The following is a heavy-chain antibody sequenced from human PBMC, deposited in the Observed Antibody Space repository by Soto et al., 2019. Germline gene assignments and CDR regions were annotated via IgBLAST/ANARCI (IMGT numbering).Heavy chain of an antibody. CDR1: GGTFSSYT. CDR3: ARVSVLRYFDWLSIDY. J-gene: IGHJ4*02. D-gene: IGHD3-9*01. V-gene: IGHV1-69*13. Sequence: ASVKVSCKASGGTFSSYTISWVRQAPGQGLEWMGRIIPIFGTANYAQKFQGRVTITADESTSTAYMELSSLRSEDTAVYYCARVSVLRYFDWLSIDYWGQGTLVTVSS. CDR2: IIPIFGTA.